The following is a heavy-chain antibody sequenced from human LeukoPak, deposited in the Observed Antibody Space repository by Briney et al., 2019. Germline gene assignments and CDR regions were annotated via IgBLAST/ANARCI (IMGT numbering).Heavy chain of an antibody. CDR2: IRYDGSNK. CDR3: ARSGLSRLGF. J-gene: IGHJ4*02. D-gene: IGHD2/OR15-2a*01. CDR1: GSTFSSYG. V-gene: IGHV3-30*02. Sequence: GGSLRLSCAASGSTFSSYGMHWVRQAPGKGLEWVAFIRYDGSNKYYADSVKGRFTISRDNSKNTLYLQMNSLRAEDTAVYYCARSGLSRLGFWGQGTLVTVSS.